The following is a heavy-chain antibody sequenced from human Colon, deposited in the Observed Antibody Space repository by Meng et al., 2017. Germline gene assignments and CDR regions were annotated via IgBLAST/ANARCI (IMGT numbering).Heavy chain of an antibody. CDR1: GDSVTTTLSS. V-gene: IGHV4-30-2*06. CDR2: IYDNGYT. Sequence: QLQLQESGSRLVKPSQTLSLTCAVSGDSVTTTLSSWSWIRQSPGKGLEWIGNIYDNGYTYYSPSLRSRVTISVDRSNNQFSLNLNSVTAADTAVYFCARGYRGRTDGANWGQGILVTVSS. J-gene: IGHJ4*02. CDR3: ARGYRGRTDGAN. D-gene: IGHD3-16*01.